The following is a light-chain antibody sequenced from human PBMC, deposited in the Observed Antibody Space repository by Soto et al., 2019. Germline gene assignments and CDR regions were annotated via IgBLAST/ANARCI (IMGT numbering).Light chain of an antibody. CDR2: SAS. Sequence: DVQMTQSPSSLSASAGDSVTIAYRASQTVCKFVNWYQQKPGKVPDLLIYSASTLYSGVPSRFSGSGSGTEFTLTISNLQPEDFATYYCQQTYSLPRTFAQGTKVDIK. CDR3: QQTYSLPRT. J-gene: IGKJ1*01. CDR1: QTVCKF. V-gene: IGKV1-39*01.